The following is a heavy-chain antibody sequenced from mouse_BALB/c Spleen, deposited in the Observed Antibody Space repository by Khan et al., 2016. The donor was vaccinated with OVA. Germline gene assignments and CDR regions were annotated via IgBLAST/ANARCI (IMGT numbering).Heavy chain of an antibody. D-gene: IGHD2-1*01. V-gene: IGHV5-9*02. J-gene: IGHJ2*01. CDR3: ARHHYGTYYFDY. CDR2: ISSGGSYT. CDR1: GFAFSSYD. Sequence: EVQLVESGGGLVKPGGSLKLSCAASGFAFSSYDMSWVRQTPEKRLEWVATISSGGSYTYYPDSVKGRFTISRDNARNTLYLQMSSLRSEDTALYYCARHHYGTYYFDYWGQGTTLTVSS.